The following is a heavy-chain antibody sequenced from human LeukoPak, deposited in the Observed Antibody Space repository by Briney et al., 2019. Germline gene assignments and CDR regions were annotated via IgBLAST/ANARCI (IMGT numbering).Heavy chain of an antibody. CDR3: ARDYGDYGLDY. V-gene: IGHV3-23*01. D-gene: IGHD4-17*01. CDR1: GFSFSNFG. Sequence: PGGSLRLSCAGSGFSFSNFGMNWVRQGLGKGLEWVSSITGRGSSAYYADSVKGRFTISRDNSKSTLYLQMNSLRGDDTAVYYCARDYGDYGLDYWGQGALVTVAS. CDR2: ITGRGSSA. J-gene: IGHJ4*02.